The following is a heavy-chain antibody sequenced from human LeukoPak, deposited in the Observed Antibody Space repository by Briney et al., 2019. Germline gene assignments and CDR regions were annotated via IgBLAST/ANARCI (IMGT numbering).Heavy chain of an antibody. CDR3: VKRFLESIVSEQ. V-gene: IGHV3-23*01. D-gene: IGHD3-3*01. Sequence: GGSLRLSCAASGFTFRSTVMTWVRQAPGKGLQWVSTISPDGAYIHYADSLRGRFTMSRDNSGNTLYLQMTSLRVEDTAIYYCVKRFLESIVSEQWGQGTLVTVSS. CDR2: ISPDGAYI. J-gene: IGHJ4*02. CDR1: GFTFRSTV.